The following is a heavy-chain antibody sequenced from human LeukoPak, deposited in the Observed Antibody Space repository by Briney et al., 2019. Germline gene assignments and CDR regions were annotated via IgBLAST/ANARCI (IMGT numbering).Heavy chain of an antibody. CDR3: ARRVLWFGELGGDYYDAFDI. Sequence: SETLSLTCTVSGGSISSYYWSWIRQPPGKGLEWIGYIYYSGSTNYNPSLKSRVTISVDTSKNQFSLKLSSVTAADTAVYYCARRVLWFGELGGDYYDAFDIWGQGTMVTVSS. J-gene: IGHJ3*02. D-gene: IGHD3-10*01. CDR1: GGSISSYY. V-gene: IGHV4-59*01. CDR2: IYYSGST.